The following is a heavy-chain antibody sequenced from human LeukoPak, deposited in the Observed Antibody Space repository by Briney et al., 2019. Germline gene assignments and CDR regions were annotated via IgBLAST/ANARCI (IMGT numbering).Heavy chain of an antibody. V-gene: IGHV3-30*04. J-gene: IGHJ4*02. CDR1: GSTFRNHA. Sequence: PGGSLRLSCAASGSTFRNHAIHWVRQAPGKGLEWVTVISHDGGNDYYRDSVKGRFTISRDNSKNTLYLQMNSLRDEDTAVYYCAKGSAQYYFDYWGQGTLVTVSS. CDR3: AKGSAQYYFDY. CDR2: ISHDGGND.